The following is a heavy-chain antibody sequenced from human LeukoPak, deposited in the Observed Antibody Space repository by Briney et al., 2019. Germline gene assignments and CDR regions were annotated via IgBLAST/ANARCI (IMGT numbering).Heavy chain of an antibody. V-gene: IGHV3-30-3*01. Sequence: GRSLRLSCAASGFTFSSYAMHWVRQAPGKGLEWVAVISYDGSNKYYADSVKGRFTISRDNSKNTLYLQMNSLRAEDTAVYYCARDKKAAAGPDFDYWGQGTLVTVSS. CDR3: ARDKKAAAGPDFDY. CDR2: ISYDGSNK. D-gene: IGHD6-13*01. J-gene: IGHJ4*02. CDR1: GFTFSSYA.